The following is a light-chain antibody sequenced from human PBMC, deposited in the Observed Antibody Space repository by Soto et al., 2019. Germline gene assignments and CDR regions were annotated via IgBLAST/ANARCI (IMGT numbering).Light chain of an antibody. CDR1: QTITTY. Sequence: EILLTQSPATLSLSSGERATLSCKASQTITTYLAWYQQKPGQPPRLLIYGASNRATGIPARFSGSGSGTDFTLTISNLEPEDFAVYYCQQRSNWPANFGQGTRLEIK. CDR2: GAS. J-gene: IGKJ5*01. CDR3: QQRSNWPAN. V-gene: IGKV3-11*01.